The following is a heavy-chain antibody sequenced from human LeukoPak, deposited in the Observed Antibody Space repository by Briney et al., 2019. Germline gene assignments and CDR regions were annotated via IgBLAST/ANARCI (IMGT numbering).Heavy chain of an antibody. D-gene: IGHD3-22*01. V-gene: IGHV3-7*01. J-gene: IGHJ3*02. CDR1: GFTFGDYA. CDR2: IKQDGSDK. CDR3: ARDRAIVAFDI. Sequence: PGGSLRLSCTTSGFTFGDYATNWVRQAPGKGLEWVANIKQDGSDKYYVDSVKGRFTISRDNAKNSLYLQMNSLRAEDTAVYYCARDRAIVAFDIWGQGTMVTVSS.